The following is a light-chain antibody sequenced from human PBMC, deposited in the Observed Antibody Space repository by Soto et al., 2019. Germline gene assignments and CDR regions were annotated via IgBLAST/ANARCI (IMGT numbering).Light chain of an antibody. V-gene: IGKV1-5*03. CDR1: QSISSW. Sequence: DIQMTQSPSTLSASVGDRVTITCRASQSISSWLAWYQQKPGKAPKLLIYKASTLESGVPSRFSGSGSGTEFTVTISSLQPDDFATDYCQQSFTFGTWTKVDIK. CDR2: KAS. J-gene: IGKJ3*01. CDR3: QQSFT.